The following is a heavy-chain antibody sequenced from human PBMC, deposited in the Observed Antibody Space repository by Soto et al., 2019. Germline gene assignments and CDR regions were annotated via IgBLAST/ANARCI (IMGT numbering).Heavy chain of an antibody. CDR2: IYWDDDK. V-gene: IGHV2-5*02. Sequence: SGPTLVKPTQTLTLTCTFSGFSLSTSGVGVGWIRQPPGKALEWLALIYWDDDKRYSPSLKSRLTITKDTAKNQVVLTMTNMDPVDTATYYCAHSNYDILTGYYNDYWGQGTLVTVSS. D-gene: IGHD3-9*01. CDR3: AHSNYDILTGYYNDY. CDR1: GFSLSTSGVG. J-gene: IGHJ4*02.